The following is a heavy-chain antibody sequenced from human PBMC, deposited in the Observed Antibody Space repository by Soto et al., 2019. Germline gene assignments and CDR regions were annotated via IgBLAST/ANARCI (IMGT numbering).Heavy chain of an antibody. CDR1: GFAFSSYW. Sequence: EVQLVESGGGLVQPGGSLRLSCAASGFAFSSYWMHWVRQAPGKGLVWVSRIDPYETGLTYAESVQGRFTISRDNAKNTLYLQMNSLRAEDTAVYYCTSDTFGARDSWGQGTLVTVSS. D-gene: IGHD2-15*01. CDR2: IDPYETGL. J-gene: IGHJ4*02. CDR3: TSDTFGARDS. V-gene: IGHV3-74*01.